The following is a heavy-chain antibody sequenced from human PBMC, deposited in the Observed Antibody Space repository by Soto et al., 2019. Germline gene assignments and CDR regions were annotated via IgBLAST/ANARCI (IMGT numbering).Heavy chain of an antibody. V-gene: IGHV4-59*08. D-gene: IGHD3-16*02. CDR3: ARQFYDDYIWGSYRQHAFDI. Sequence: SETLSLTCTVSGGSISSYYWSWIRQPPGKGLEWIGYIYYSGSTNYNPSLKSRVTISVDTSKNQFSLKLSSVTAADTAVYYFARQFYDDYIWGSYRQHAFDIWGQGTMVTVSS. CDR2: IYYSGST. CDR1: GGSISSYY. J-gene: IGHJ3*02.